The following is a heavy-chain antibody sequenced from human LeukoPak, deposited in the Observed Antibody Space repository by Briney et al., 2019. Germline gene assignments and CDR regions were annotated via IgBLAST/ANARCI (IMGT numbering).Heavy chain of an antibody. J-gene: IGHJ4*02. Sequence: GGSLRLSCAASGFTFSSSAMNWVRQVPGKGLEWVSAISGSGGSTYYADSVKGRFTISRDNSKNTLYLQMNSLRAEDTAVYYCAKDLGTTVVTVHYWGQGTLVTVSS. D-gene: IGHD4-23*01. V-gene: IGHV3-23*01. CDR3: AKDLGTTVVTVHY. CDR2: ISGSGGST. CDR1: GFTFSSSA.